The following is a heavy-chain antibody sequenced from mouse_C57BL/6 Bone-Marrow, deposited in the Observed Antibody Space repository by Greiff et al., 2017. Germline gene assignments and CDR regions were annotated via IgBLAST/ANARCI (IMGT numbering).Heavy chain of an antibody. CDR2: IDPETGGT. J-gene: IGHJ1*03. V-gene: IGHV1-15*01. CDR3: TSSYSS. D-gene: IGHD2-12*01. Sequence: QVQLQQSGAELVRPGASVTLSCKASGYTFSDYEMHWVKQTPVHGLEWIGAIDPETGGTAYKQKVKGKVILTADKSSSTAYMELRILTSEDSAVYYCTSSYSSWGTGTTVTVSS. CDR1: GYTFSDYE.